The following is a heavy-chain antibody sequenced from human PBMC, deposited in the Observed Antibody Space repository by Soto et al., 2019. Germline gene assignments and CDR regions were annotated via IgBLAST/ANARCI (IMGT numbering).Heavy chain of an antibody. V-gene: IGHV3-15*01. D-gene: IGHD2-15*01. J-gene: IGHJ4*02. CDR3: TTRIMPVAGSNCDY. CDR1: GFTFSNAW. Sequence: PGGSLRLSCAASGFTFSNAWMTWVRQAPGKGLEWVGRIKSKIDGETIDYAAPVKGRFTISRDDSKNTLSLLMNSLKTEDTAVYYCTTRIMPVAGSNCDYWGQGVLVTVSS. CDR2: IKSKIDGETI.